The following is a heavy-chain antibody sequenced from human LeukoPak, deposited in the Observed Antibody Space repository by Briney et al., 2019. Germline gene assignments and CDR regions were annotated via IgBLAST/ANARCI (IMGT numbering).Heavy chain of an antibody. Sequence: GGSLRLSCAASGFTFSSYAMSWVRLAPGKGLEWVSGISASGGSTYYADSVKGRFTISRDNSKNTLYLQMNSLRAEDTAVYYCATERGYCSSTSCYIFTYWGQGTLVTVSS. V-gene: IGHV3-23*01. CDR1: GFTFSSYA. CDR3: ATERGYCSSTSCYIFTY. J-gene: IGHJ4*02. D-gene: IGHD2-2*02. CDR2: ISASGGST.